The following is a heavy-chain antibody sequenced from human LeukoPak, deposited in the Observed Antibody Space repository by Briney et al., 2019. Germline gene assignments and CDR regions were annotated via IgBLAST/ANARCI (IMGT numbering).Heavy chain of an antibody. D-gene: IGHD2-15*01. Sequence: GASVKVSCKASGYTFTSYGISWVRQAPGQGLEWMGWISAYNGNTNYAQKLQGRVTMTTDTSTSTAYMELRSLRSDDTAVYYCARTSVVVVVAATQHFDYWGQGTLVTVSS. CDR3: ARTSVVVVVAATQHFDY. CDR1: GYTFTSYG. CDR2: ISAYNGNT. V-gene: IGHV1-18*01. J-gene: IGHJ4*02.